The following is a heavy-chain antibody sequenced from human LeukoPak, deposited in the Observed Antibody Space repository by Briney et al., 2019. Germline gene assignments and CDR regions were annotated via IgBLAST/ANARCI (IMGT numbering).Heavy chain of an antibody. V-gene: IGHV3-66*01. CDR3: AKVGAVAAVEN. CDR1: GFTVSSKY. CDR2: IYTGETT. J-gene: IGHJ4*02. Sequence: GGSLRLSCAASGFTVSSKYMSWVRQAPGKGLEWVSVIYTGETTYCADSVKGRFTISRDNSKNTLYLQMDGLRVEDTAVYYCAKVGAVAAVENWGQGTLVTVSS. D-gene: IGHD6-19*01.